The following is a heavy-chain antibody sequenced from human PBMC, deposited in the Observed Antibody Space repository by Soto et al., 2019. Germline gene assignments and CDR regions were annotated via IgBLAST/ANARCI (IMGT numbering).Heavy chain of an antibody. CDR3: ARDFTESQYYYYCMDV. CDR1: GFTFSSYS. Sequence: EVQLVESGGGLVKPGGSLRLSCVVSGFTFSSYSMNWVRQAPGKGLEWVSSISSSSIYTYYADSVKGRFTISRDNAKNSVYLQMHSLRAEDAAVYYCARDFTESQYYYYCMDVWGKGTTVTVSS. V-gene: IGHV3-21*06. D-gene: IGHD3-10*01. CDR2: ISSSSIYT. J-gene: IGHJ6*03.